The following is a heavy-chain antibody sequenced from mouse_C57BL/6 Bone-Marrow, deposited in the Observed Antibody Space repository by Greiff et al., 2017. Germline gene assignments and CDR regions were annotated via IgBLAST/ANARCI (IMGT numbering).Heavy chain of an antibody. D-gene: IGHD2-3*01. V-gene: IGHV1-69*01. CDR3: ARFEFDGYFLFDY. J-gene: IGHJ2*01. Sequence: QVQLQQPGAELVMPGASVKLSCKASGYTFTSYWMHWVKQRPGQGLEWIGVIDPSDSYTNYNQKFKGKSTLTVDKASSTAYMQLSSLTSEDSAVYYCARFEFDGYFLFDYWGQGTTLTVSS. CDR2: IDPSDSYT. CDR1: GYTFTSYW.